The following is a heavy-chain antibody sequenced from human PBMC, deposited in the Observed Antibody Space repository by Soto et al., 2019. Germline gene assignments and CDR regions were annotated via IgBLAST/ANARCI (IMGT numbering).Heavy chain of an antibody. V-gene: IGHV3-66*01. Sequence: GGSLRLSCAASGFTVSSNYMSWVRQAPGKGLEWVSVIYSGGSTYYADSVKGRSTISRDNSKNTLYLQMNSLRAEDTAVYYCARGPDVLRYFDWSIYFDYWGQGTLVTVSS. CDR1: GFTVSSNY. CDR3: ARGPDVLRYFDWSIYFDY. J-gene: IGHJ4*02. D-gene: IGHD3-9*01. CDR2: IYSGGST.